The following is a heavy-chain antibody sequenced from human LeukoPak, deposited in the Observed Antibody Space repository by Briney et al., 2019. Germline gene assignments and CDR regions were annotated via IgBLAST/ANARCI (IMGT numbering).Heavy chain of an antibody. Sequence: PGRSLRLSCAASGFTFSSYAMHWVRQAPGKGLEWVAVISYDGSNKYYADSVKGRFTISRDNSKNTLYLQMNSLRAEDTAVYYCARDLGLRDSSSWFFDYWGQGTLVTVSS. CDR1: GFTFSSYA. V-gene: IGHV3-30-3*01. D-gene: IGHD6-13*01. J-gene: IGHJ4*02. CDR3: ARDLGLRDSSSWFFDY. CDR2: ISYDGSNK.